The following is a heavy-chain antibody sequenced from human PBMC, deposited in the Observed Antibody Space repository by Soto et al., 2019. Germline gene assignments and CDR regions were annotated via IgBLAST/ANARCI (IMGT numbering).Heavy chain of an antibody. D-gene: IGHD2-15*01. J-gene: IGHJ3*02. Sequence: GESLKISCKGSGLSFTTYWIAWVRQMPGKGLEWMGIIYPGDSKTTYSPSFQGQVTISADKSISTAYLQWSSLKASDTATYYCARPAHCSGGSCYFFDIWGEGKMVTVSS. V-gene: IGHV5-51*01. CDR1: GLSFTTYW. CDR3: ARPAHCSGGSCYFFDI. CDR2: IYPGDSKT.